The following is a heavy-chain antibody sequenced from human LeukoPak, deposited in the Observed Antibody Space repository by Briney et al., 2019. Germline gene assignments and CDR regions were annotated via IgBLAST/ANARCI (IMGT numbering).Heavy chain of an antibody. CDR1: GYTFTSYG. J-gene: IGHJ4*02. CDR3: ARVEESYDYVWGSYRYFDY. CDR2: ISAYNGNT. Sequence: ASVKVSCKASGYTFTSYGISWVRQAPGQGLEWMGWISAYNGNTNYAQKLQGRVTMTTDTSTSTAYMELRSLRSDDTAVYYCARVEESYDYVWGSYRYFDYWGQGTLVTVSS. D-gene: IGHD3-16*02. V-gene: IGHV1-18*01.